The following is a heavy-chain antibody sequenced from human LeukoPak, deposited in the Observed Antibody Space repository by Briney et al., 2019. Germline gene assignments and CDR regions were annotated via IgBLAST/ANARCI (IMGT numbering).Heavy chain of an antibody. Sequence: PSETLSLTCAVSGGSISSSNWWSWVRQPPGKGLEWIGEIYHSGSTNYNPSLKSRVTISVDTSKNQFSLKLSSVTAADTAVYYCARHHPRRYCSSTSCYSTVRGFDPWGQGTLVTVSS. CDR1: GGSISSSNW. D-gene: IGHD2-2*02. V-gene: IGHV4-4*02. CDR3: ARHHPRRYCSSTSCYSTVRGFDP. CDR2: IYHSGST. J-gene: IGHJ5*02.